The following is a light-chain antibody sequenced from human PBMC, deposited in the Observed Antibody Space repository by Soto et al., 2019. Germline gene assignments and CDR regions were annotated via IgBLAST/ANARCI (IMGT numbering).Light chain of an antibody. Sequence: QSALTQPPSASGSPGQSVTISCTGTSRDIGGYDFVSWYQQHPGKAPKLMIYDVFKSPSGVPDRFSGSKSGNTASLTVSGLQADDEADYYCSSYGGSNNLLFGGGTKLTVL. CDR3: SSYGGSNNLL. V-gene: IGLV2-8*01. CDR1: SRDIGGYDF. CDR2: DVF. J-gene: IGLJ2*01.